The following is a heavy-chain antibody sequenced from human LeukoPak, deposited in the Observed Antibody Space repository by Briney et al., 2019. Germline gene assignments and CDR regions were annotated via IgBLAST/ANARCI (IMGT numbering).Heavy chain of an antibody. J-gene: IGHJ4*02. CDR2: IKTKTYGGTT. CDR3: SRGVIVGAAYFDY. V-gene: IGHV3-49*03. CDR1: GFTFGKHG. D-gene: IGHD1-26*01. Sequence: PGRSLRLSCTTSGFTFGKHGVSWFCQAPGKRPEWISFIKTKTYGGTTEYDASVKGRFTISRDDSTGIAYLQMDSLKPEDTAVYYCSRGVIVGAAYFDYWGQGTLVTVSS.